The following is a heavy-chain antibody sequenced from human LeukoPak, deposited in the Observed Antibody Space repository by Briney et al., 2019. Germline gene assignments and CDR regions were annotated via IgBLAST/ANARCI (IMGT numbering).Heavy chain of an antibody. CDR3: ARGSHRRYSSSWYSL. CDR1: GFTFTTAW. D-gene: IGHD6-13*01. J-gene: IGHJ4*02. V-gene: IGHV3-64*01. Sequence: PGGSLRLSCTASGFTFTTAWMSWVRQAPGKGLESVSAISSDGGTTYYANSVKGRFTISRDNSKNTLYLQMGSLRAEDMAVYYCARGSHRRYSSSWYSLWGQGTLVTVSS. CDR2: ISSDGGTT.